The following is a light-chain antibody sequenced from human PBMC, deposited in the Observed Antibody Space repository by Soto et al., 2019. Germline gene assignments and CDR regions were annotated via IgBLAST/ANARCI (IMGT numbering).Light chain of an antibody. J-gene: IGLJ3*02. V-gene: IGLV2-23*03. CDR3: CSYAGSSTFWV. CDR1: SSDVGSYNL. CDR2: EGS. Sequence: QSALTQPASVSGSPGQSITISCTGTSSDVGSYNLVSWYQRHPDKAPKLMIYEGSKRPSGVSSRFSGSKSGNTASLTISGLQAEDEADYYCCSYAGSSTFWVFGGGTKLTVL.